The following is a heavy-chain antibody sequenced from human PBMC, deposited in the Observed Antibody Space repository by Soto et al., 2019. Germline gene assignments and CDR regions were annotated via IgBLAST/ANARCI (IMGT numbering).Heavy chain of an antibody. CDR3: AXSNSGDYARHYYYGMDV. Sequence: GASVKVSCKASGGTFSSYAISWVRQAPGQGLEWMGGIIPIFGTANYAQKFQGRVTITADESTSTAYMELSSLRSEDTAVYYCAXSNSGDYARHYYYGMDVWGQGTTVTVSS. CDR2: IIPIFGTA. CDR1: GGTFSSYA. J-gene: IGHJ6*02. D-gene: IGHD4-17*01. V-gene: IGHV1-69*13.